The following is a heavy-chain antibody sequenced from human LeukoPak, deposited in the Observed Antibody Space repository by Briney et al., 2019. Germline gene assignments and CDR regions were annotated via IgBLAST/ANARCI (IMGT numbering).Heavy chain of an antibody. CDR2: IKQDGSEK. J-gene: IGHJ5*02. CDR1: GFTFRTYW. V-gene: IGHV3-7*04. D-gene: IGHD1-26*01. CDR3: AREQWWGIVGANWFDP. Sequence: GGSLRLSCAASGFTFRTYWMSWGRQAPGKGLEWVANIKQDGSEKYYVDSVKGRFTISRDNAKNSLYLQMNSLRAEDTAVYYCAREQWWGIVGANWFDPWGQGTLVTVSS.